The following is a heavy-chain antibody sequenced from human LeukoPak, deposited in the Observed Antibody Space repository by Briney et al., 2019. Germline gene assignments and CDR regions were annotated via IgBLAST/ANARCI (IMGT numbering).Heavy chain of an antibody. D-gene: IGHD2-2*01. CDR2: IIPIFGTA. Sequence: SVKVSCKASGGTFSSYAISWERQAPGQGLEWMGGIIPIFGTANYAQKFQGRVTITSDKSTSTAYMELSSLRSEDTAVYYCASLIVVVPAAIDYYGMDVWGKGTTVTVSS. CDR1: GGTFSSYA. CDR3: ASLIVVVPAAIDYYGMDV. V-gene: IGHV1-69*06. J-gene: IGHJ6*04.